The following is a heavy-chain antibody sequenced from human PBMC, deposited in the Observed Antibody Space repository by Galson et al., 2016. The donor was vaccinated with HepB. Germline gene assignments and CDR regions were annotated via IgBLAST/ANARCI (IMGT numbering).Heavy chain of an antibody. CDR1: GDSISNDIW. D-gene: IGHD3-16*01. CDR2: IFHSGNA. Sequence: SETLSLTCVVSGDSISNDIWWSWVRQPPGKGLEWIGEIFHSGNANYNPSLKSRVTISADKSKNQLSLTLRSVTAADTAIYYCVRGGTDYLSFWGQGTLVTVSS. J-gene: IGHJ4*02. CDR3: VRGGTDYLSF. V-gene: IGHV4/OR15-8*01.